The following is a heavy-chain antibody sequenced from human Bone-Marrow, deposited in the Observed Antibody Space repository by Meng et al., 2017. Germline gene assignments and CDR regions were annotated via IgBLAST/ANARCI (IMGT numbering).Heavy chain of an antibody. V-gene: IGHV4-31*01. D-gene: IGHD1-26*01. CDR2: IYYSGST. CDR1: GGSISSGGYY. J-gene: IGHJ4*02. CDR3: ARVGYSGSRVTSYYFDY. Sequence: VPQQESGPGLVKPSQALSLTCTVSGGSISSGGYYWSWIRQHPGKGLEWIGYIYYSGSTYYNPSLKSLVTISVDTSKNQFSLKLSSVTAADTAVYYCARVGYSGSRVTSYYFDYWGQGTLVTVSS.